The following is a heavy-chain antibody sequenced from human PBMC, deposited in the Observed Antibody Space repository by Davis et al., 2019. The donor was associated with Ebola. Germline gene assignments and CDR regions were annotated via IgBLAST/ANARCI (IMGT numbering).Heavy chain of an antibody. J-gene: IGHJ4*02. V-gene: IGHV1-18*04. CDR3: ARDEWELLSGFYGY. CDR2: ISAYNGNT. D-gene: IGHD1-26*01. CDR1: GYSFTSYW. Sequence: GESLKISCKGSGYSFTSYWISWVRQAPGQGLEWMGWISAYNGNTNYAQKLQGRVTMTTDTSTSTAYMELRSLRSDDTAVYYCARDEWELLSGFYGYWGQGTLVTVSS.